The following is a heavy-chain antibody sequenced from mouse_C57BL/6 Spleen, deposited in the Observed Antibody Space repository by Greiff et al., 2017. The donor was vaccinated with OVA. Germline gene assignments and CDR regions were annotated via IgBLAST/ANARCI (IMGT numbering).Heavy chain of an antibody. CDR2: IDPNSGGT. CDR3: ARPYYSNYEDYAMDY. CDR1: GYTFTSYW. V-gene: IGHV1-72*01. Sequence: QVHVKQPGAELVKPGASVKLSCKASGYTFTSYWMHWVKQRPGRGLEWIGRIDPNSGGTKYNEKFKSKATLTVDKPSSTAYMQLSSLTSEDSAVYYCARPYYSNYEDYAMDYWGQGTSVTVSS. D-gene: IGHD2-5*01. J-gene: IGHJ4*01.